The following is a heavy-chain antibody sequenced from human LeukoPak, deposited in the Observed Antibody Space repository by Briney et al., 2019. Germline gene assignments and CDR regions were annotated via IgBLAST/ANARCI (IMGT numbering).Heavy chain of an antibody. Sequence: ASVKVSCKASGYTFTSYDINWVRQATGQGLEWMGWMNPNSGNTGYAQKFQGRVTMARNTSISTAYMELSSLRSEDTAVYYCARNSRGAGDWFDPWGQGTLVTVSS. J-gene: IGHJ5*02. V-gene: IGHV1-8*01. D-gene: IGHD6-13*01. CDR1: GYTFTSYD. CDR2: MNPNSGNT. CDR3: ARNSRGAGDWFDP.